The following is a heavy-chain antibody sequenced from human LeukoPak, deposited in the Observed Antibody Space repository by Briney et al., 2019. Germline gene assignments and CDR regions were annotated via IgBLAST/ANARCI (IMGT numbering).Heavy chain of an antibody. CDR1: GFTFSSYS. CDR3: ARDPLGNDYVWGTIP. CDR2: ISSSSSTI. J-gene: IGHJ5*02. D-gene: IGHD3-16*01. V-gene: IGHV3-48*02. Sequence: PGGSLRLSCAVSGFTFSSYSMNWVRQAPGKGLEWVSYISSSSSTIYYADSVKGRFTISRDNAKNSLYLQMNSLRDEDTAVYYCARDPLGNDYVWGTIPWGQGTLVTVSS.